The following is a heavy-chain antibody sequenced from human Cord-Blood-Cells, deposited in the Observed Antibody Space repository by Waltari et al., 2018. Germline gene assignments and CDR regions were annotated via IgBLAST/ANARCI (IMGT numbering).Heavy chain of an antibody. V-gene: IGHV4-34*01. CDR1: GGSFSGYY. CDR2: INHSGST. J-gene: IGHJ4*02. D-gene: IGHD3-3*01. CDR3: ARVYDFWSGYYTRFSGTWKYYFDY. Sequence: QVQLQQWGAGLLKPSETLSLTCAVYGGSFSGYYWSWIRQPPGKGLEWIGEINHSGSTNYTPSLKSRVTISVDTSKNQFSLKLSSVTAADTAVYYCARVYDFWSGYYTRFSGTWKYYFDYWGQGTLVTVSS.